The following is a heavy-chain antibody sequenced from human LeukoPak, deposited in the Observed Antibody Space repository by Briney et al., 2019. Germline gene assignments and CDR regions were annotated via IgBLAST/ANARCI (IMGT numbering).Heavy chain of an antibody. CDR2: ISNNGGST. CDR3: ARGDVMVVAATLNY. V-gene: IGHV3-64*01. J-gene: IGHJ4*02. D-gene: IGHD2-15*01. CDR1: GFTFSSYA. Sequence: PGGSLRLPCAASGFTFSSYAMHWVRQAPGKGVEYVSDISNNGGSTFYANSVKGRFTISRDNSQNTLYLQMGSLRPEDMAVYYCARGDVMVVAATLNYWGQGTLVTVSS.